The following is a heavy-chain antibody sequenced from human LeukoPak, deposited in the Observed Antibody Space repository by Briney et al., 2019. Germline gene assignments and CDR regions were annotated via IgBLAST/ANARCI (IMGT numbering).Heavy chain of an antibody. D-gene: IGHD3-10*01. CDR2: IHHSGST. J-gene: IGHJ3*02. Sequence: SETLSLTCAVYGGSFSDYYWSWIRQPPGKGLEWIGEIHHSGSTNYNPSLKSRVTISVDTSKNQFSLKLSSVTAADTAVYYCAGGAGGDAFDIWGQGTMVTVSS. V-gene: IGHV4-34*01. CDR1: GGSFSDYY. CDR3: AGGAGGDAFDI.